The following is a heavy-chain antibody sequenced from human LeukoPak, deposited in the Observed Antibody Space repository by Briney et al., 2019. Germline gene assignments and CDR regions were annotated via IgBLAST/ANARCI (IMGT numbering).Heavy chain of an antibody. J-gene: IGHJ4*02. D-gene: IGHD4-17*01. V-gene: IGHV1-69*06. CDR3: ARIEGDYGVFVY. CDR2: IIPVFGTP. Sequence: SVKVSCKASGGTFNTYAINWVRQAPEQGLEWMGRIIPVFGTPKYAQKFRGRVTITADRSTSTAYMELSSLKPDDTAIYYCARIEGDYGVFVYWGQGTLVTVSS. CDR1: GGTFNTYA.